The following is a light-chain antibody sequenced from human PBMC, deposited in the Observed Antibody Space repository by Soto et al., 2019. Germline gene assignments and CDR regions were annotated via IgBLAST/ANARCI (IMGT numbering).Light chain of an antibody. CDR1: SSDVGGYNY. V-gene: IGLV2-14*03. CDR3: YSYTSSNTYV. J-gene: IGLJ1*01. Sequence: QSVLTQPASVSGSPGQSITISCTGTSSDVGGYNYVSWYQHLPGKFPQLMIYDVSNRPSGFSNRFSGSKSGNTASLTISGLQAEDEADYYCYSYTSSNTYVFGTGTKVTVL. CDR2: DVS.